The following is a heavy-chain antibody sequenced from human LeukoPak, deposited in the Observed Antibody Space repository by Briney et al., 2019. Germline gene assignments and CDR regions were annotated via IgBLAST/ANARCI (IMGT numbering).Heavy chain of an antibody. D-gene: IGHD4-23*01. J-gene: IGHJ6*03. V-gene: IGHV4-34*01. CDR2: INHSGST. Sequence: SETLTLTCAVYGGSFSGYYWSWIRQPPGKGLEWIGEINHSGSTNYNPSLKSRVTISVDTSKNQFSLKLSSVTAADTAVYYCARTRGGVVTRVRNYYYYYMDVWGKGTTVTISS. CDR1: GGSFSGYY. CDR3: ARTRGGVVTRVRNYYYYYMDV.